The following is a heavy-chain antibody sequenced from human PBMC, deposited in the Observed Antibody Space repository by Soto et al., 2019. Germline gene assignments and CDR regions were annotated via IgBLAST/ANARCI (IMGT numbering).Heavy chain of an antibody. Sequence: SVKVSCKASGGTFSSYAISWGRQAPGQGLEWMGVIIPIFGTTNYAQTFQGRVTITADESASTVYMELSSLKSEDTAVYYCATPDTAVGGYWGQGTLVTVSS. D-gene: IGHD5-18*01. CDR2: IIPIFGTT. J-gene: IGHJ4*02. CDR3: ATPDTAVGGY. V-gene: IGHV1-69*13. CDR1: GGTFSSYA.